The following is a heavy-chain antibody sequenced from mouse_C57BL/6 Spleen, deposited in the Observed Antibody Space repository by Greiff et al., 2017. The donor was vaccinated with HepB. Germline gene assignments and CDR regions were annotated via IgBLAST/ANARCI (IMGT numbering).Heavy chain of an antibody. CDR1: GYAFSSSW. CDR3: AKEWCPYAMDY. CDR2: IYPGDGDT. V-gene: IGHV1-82*01. J-gene: IGHJ4*01. D-gene: IGHD1-1*02. Sequence: VQLQQSGPELVKPGASVKISCKASGYAFSSSWMNWVKQRPGKGLEWIGRIYPGDGDTNYNGKFKGKATLTADKSSSTAYMQLSSLTSEDSAVYFCAKEWCPYAMDYWGQGTSVTVSS.